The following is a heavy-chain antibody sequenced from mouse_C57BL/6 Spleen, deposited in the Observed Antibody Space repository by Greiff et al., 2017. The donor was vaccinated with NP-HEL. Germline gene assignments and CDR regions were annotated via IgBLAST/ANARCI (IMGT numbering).Heavy chain of an antibody. CDR1: GYTFTSYW. J-gene: IGHJ2*01. CDR3: ARGGANWDNFDY. CDR2: IDPSDSYT. Sequence: QVQLQQPGAELVMPGASVKLSCKASGYTFTSYWMHWVKQRPGQGLEWIGEIDPSDSYTNYNQKFKGKSTLTVDKSSSTAYMQLSSLTSEDSAFYYCARGGANWDNFDYWGQGTTLTVSS. V-gene: IGHV1-69*01. D-gene: IGHD4-1*01.